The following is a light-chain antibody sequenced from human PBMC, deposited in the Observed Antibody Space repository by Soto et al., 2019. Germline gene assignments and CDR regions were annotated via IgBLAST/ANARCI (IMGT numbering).Light chain of an antibody. J-gene: IGKJ2*01. CDR1: QSVSSN. CDR3: QQHDKWPFT. V-gene: IGKV3-15*01. CDR2: GAS. Sequence: EIVMTQSPATLSVSPGERATLSCRASQSVSSNLAWYQQKPGQAPRLLIYGASTRATGIPARLSGSGSGTEFTLTISSLQSEDLVVYYWQQHDKWPFTFGQGTKLDIK.